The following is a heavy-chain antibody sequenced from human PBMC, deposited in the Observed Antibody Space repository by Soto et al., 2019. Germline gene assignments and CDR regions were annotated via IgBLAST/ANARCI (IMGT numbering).Heavy chain of an antibody. Sequence: QVQLVQSGAEVKKPGASVKVSCKASGYTFTSYGISWVRQAPGQGLEWMGWISAYNGNTNYAQKRQGRVTLTTDTTTSTAYMELRSLRSYDTAVYYCASYYYGSGSYHPAISYGMDGWGQGTTVTVSS. CDR2: ISAYNGNT. J-gene: IGHJ6*02. D-gene: IGHD3-10*01. V-gene: IGHV1-18*01. CDR1: GYTFTSYG. CDR3: ASYYYGSGSYHPAISYGMDG.